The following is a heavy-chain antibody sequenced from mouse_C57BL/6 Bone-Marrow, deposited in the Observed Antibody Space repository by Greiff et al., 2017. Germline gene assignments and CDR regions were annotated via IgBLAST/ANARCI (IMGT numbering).Heavy chain of an antibody. CDR3: AREEGYGYYFDY. CDR1: GYTFTDYN. V-gene: IGHV1-22*01. J-gene: IGHJ2*01. D-gene: IGHD2-2*01. Sequence: EVQLQQSGPELVKPGASVKMSCKASGYTFTDYNMHWVKQSHGKSLEWIGYINPNNGGTSYNQKFKGKATLTVNKSSSTAYMELRSLTSEDSAVYYCAREEGYGYYFDYWGQGTTLTVSS. CDR2: INPNNGGT.